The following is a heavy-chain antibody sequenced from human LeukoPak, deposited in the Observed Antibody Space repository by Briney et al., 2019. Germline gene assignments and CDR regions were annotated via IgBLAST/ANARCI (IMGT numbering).Heavy chain of an antibody. Sequence: GGSLRLSCAASGFTFTNYAMSWVRQAPGKGLEWVSTISGSGSSTYYADSVKGRFTISRDNSKSTRYLQMNSLRAEDTAVYYCAKGVMTTVTTGDYWGQGTLVTVSS. J-gene: IGHJ4*02. D-gene: IGHD4-17*01. CDR1: GFTFTNYA. CDR3: AKGVMTTVTTGDY. V-gene: IGHV3-23*01. CDR2: ISGSGSST.